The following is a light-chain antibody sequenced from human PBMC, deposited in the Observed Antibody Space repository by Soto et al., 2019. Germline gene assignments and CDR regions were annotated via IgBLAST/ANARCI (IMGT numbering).Light chain of an antibody. J-gene: IGLJ2*01. V-gene: IGLV2-11*01. CDR3: CSYAGSSLWF. CDR2: DVS. CDR1: SSDVGGHNL. Sequence: QSALTQPRSVSGSPGQSVTISCTGTSSDVGGHNLVSWYQQHPGKAPKLVIYDVSKWPSGVPDRFSGSKSGNTASLTISGLQAEDEADYYCCSYAGSSLWFFGGGTKLTVL.